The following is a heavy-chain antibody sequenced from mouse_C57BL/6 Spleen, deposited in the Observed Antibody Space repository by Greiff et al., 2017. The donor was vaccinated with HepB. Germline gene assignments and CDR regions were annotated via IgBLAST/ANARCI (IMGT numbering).Heavy chain of an antibody. J-gene: IGHJ4*01. CDR2: ISDGGSYT. D-gene: IGHD1-1*01. CDR1: GFTFSSYA. V-gene: IGHV5-4*01. CDR3: ARDAATTVVATSAMDY. Sequence: VHLVESGGGLVKPGGSLKLSCAASGFTFSSYAMSWVRQTPEKRLEWVATISDGGSYTYYPDNVKGRFTISRDNAKNNLYLQMSHLKSEDTAMYYCARDAATTVVATSAMDYWGQGTSVTVSS.